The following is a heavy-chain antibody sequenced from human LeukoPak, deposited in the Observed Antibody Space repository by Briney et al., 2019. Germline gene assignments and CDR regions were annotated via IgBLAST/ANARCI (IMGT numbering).Heavy chain of an antibody. J-gene: IGHJ4*02. D-gene: IGHD1-14*01. Sequence: GGSLRLSCAASGFTFNNYAMSWVRQAPGKGLGWVAAISGNGGRTYYRDSVKGRFTISRDNPKNTLYLLMNSLSAEDTALYYRAKEQTSSGYFDYWGQGTLVTVSS. V-gene: IGHV3-23*01. CDR2: ISGNGGRT. CDR3: AKEQTSSGYFDY. CDR1: GFTFNNYA.